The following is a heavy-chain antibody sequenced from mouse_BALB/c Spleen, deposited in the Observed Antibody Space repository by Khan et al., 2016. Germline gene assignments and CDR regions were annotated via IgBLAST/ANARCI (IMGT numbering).Heavy chain of an antibody. V-gene: IGHV6-6*02. CDR3: TKLDYYYGMDY. J-gene: IGHJ4*01. Sequence: EVKLEESGGGLVQPGGSMKLSCVASGFTFSNYWMHWVRQSPEKGLEWVAEIRLKSNNYATHYAVSVQGRFTISRDDSKSSVYLQMNNLRAEDTGIYYCTKLDYYYGMDYWGQGTSVTVSS. CDR1: GFTFSNYW. D-gene: IGHD2-13*01. CDR2: IRLKSNNYAT.